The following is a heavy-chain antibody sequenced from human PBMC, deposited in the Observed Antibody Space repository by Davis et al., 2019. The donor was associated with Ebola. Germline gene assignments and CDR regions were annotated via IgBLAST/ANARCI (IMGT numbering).Heavy chain of an antibody. Sequence: SETLSLTCTVSGGSISSYYWSWIRQPPGKGLEWIGEINHSGSTNYNPSLKSRVTISVDTSKNQFSLKLSSVTAEDTAVYYCAREPYYDFWSGYLNGMDVWGKGTTVTVSS. CDR3: AREPYYDFWSGYLNGMDV. D-gene: IGHD3-3*01. J-gene: IGHJ6*04. V-gene: IGHV4-34*01. CDR2: INHSGST. CDR1: GGSISSYY.